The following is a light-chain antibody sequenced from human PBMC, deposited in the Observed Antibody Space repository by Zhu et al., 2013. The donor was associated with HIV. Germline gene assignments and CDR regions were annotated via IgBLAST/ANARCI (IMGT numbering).Light chain of an antibody. Sequence: QSVLTQPPSASGTPGQTVTISCSGSTSNIGSHPVNWYQQLPGTAPKLLIYVNDQRPSGVPARFSGSKSGTSASLAISGLQSEDEADYYCQSYDTTLSGVFGSGTKVTVL. J-gene: IGLJ1*01. CDR3: QSYDTTLSGV. CDR2: VND. CDR1: TSNIGSHP. V-gene: IGLV1-44*01.